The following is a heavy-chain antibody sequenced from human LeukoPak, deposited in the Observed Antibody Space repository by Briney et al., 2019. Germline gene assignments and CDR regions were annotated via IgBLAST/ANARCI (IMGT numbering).Heavy chain of an antibody. CDR3: ARVMAAAGTFYFDY. CDR1: GFSFSNYG. J-gene: IGHJ4*02. Sequence: GGSLRLSCAASGFSFSNYGMNWVRQAPGKGLEWVLSISSSGSYIYYADSVKGRFTISRDNAKNSLYLQMNSLRAEDTAVYYCARVMAAAGTFYFDYWGQGTLVTVSS. CDR2: ISSSGSYI. D-gene: IGHD6-13*01. V-gene: IGHV3-21*01.